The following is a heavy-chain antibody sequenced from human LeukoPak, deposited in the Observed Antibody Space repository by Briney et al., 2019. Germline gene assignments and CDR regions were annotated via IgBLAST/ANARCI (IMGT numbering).Heavy chain of an antibody. CDR3: ARDGQVNWFDT. J-gene: IGHJ5*02. Sequence: RPGGSLRLSCAASGFTFSNYTMNWVRQAPGKGLEWVSAISSTSTYTSYADSLKGRFTISRDNAKNSLYLQMNSLRVEDTAVYYCARDGQVNWFDTWGQGALVTVSS. D-gene: IGHD3/OR15-3a*01. CDR2: ISSTSTYT. CDR1: GFTFSNYT. V-gene: IGHV3-21*01.